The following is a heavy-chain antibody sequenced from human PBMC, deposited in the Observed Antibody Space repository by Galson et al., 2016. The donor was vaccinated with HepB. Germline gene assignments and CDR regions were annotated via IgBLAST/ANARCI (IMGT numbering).Heavy chain of an antibody. J-gene: IGHJ6*02. CDR2: IYYSGTT. CDR1: GDSISSYY. CDR3: ARGGYSPMDV. D-gene: IGHD3-22*01. V-gene: IGHV4-59*01. Sequence: LSLTCTVSGDSISSYYWSWIRQPPEKGLEWIGYIYYSGTTNYNPSLKSRVTISVDTSKNQFSLKLSSVTAADTAVYYCARGGYSPMDVWGQGTPVTGSS.